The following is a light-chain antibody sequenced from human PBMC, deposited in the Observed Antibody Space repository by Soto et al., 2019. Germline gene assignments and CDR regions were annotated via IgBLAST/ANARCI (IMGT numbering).Light chain of an antibody. J-gene: IGKJ2*01. V-gene: IGKV3-20*01. CDR1: QSVSSSD. Sequence: IVLTQSPGTLSLSPGERATLSCRASQSVSSSDLAWYQQKPGQAPRLLIYSASIRATGIPDRFSGSGSGTDFTLTISRLEPEDFAVYYCQQYDTFGQGTKLEIK. CDR2: SAS. CDR3: QQYDT.